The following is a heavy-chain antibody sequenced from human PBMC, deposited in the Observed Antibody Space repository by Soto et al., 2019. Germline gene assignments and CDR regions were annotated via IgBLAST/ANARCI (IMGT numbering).Heavy chain of an antibody. D-gene: IGHD3-10*01. J-gene: IGHJ3*02. V-gene: IGHV3-48*01. CDR2: ISRGSSTI. CDR1: GVTFSSYA. Sequence: ELQLVGSGGGLVQPGGSLRLSCATSGVTFSSYAINWVRQAPGEGLEWVSYISRGSSTIYYSDSVKGRFTISSDNANNSLYLQMNSPRAEDTAVYYCARDRGTRQGVDIWGQGPMVTVSS. CDR3: ARDRGTRQGVDI.